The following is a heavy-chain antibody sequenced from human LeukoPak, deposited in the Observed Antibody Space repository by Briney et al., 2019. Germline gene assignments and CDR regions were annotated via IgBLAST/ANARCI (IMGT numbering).Heavy chain of an antibody. J-gene: IGHJ4*02. CDR3: VRVDAREDYSSSWYPFGY. CDR1: GFTFSSYG. CDR2: IGGSVDSTYYADST. V-gene: IGHV3-23*01. D-gene: IGHD6-13*01. Sequence: PGGSLRLSCAASGFTFSSYGMSWVRQAPGKWLQWVSDIGGSVDSTYYADSTYYADSVKGRFTISRDKAKNSLYLQMNSLRAEDTALYYCVRVDAREDYSSSWYPFGYWGQGTLVTVSS.